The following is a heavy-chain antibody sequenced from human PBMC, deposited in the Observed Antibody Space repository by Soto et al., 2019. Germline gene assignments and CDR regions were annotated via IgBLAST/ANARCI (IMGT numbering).Heavy chain of an antibody. CDR2: ISSSSSYI. CDR3: ARDYYDFWSGYLMLGGMDV. D-gene: IGHD3-3*01. J-gene: IGHJ6*02. V-gene: IGHV3-21*01. Sequence: PGGSLRLSCAASGFTFSSYSMNWVRQAPGKGLEWVSSISSSSSYIYYADSVKGRFTISRDNAKNSLYLQMNSLRAEDTAVYYCARDYYDFWSGYLMLGGMDVWGQGTTVTVSS. CDR1: GFTFSSYS.